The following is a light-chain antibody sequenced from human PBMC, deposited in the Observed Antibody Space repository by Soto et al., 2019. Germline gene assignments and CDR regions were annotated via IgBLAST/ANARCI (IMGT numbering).Light chain of an antibody. V-gene: IGKV1-39*01. CDR1: QSIDTY. CDR2: AAS. J-gene: IGKJ1*01. Sequence: DIQMTQSPSSLSASVGDRVTITCRTSQSIDTYLNWYQEKPGRAPNLLIFAASSLQSGVPPRFSGSGSGTDFTLTITSLQPEDFATYYCQQSYSTPWTFGQGTKVEVK. CDR3: QQSYSTPWT.